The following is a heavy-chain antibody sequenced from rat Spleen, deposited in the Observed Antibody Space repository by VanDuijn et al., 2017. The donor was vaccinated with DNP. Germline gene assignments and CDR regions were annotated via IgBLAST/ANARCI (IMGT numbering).Heavy chain of an antibody. J-gene: IGHJ2*01. Sequence: EVQLQESGPGLVKPSQSLSLTCSVTGYSITGNYWGWIRKFPGNKMEYIGHISYSGSTSYNPSLKSQISITRDTSQNQFFLQLNSVTIEDTATYYCARLLARGRGYFDYWGQGVMVTVSS. D-gene: IGHD4-3*01. CDR3: ARLLARGRGYFDY. CDR2: ISYSGST. CDR1: GYSITGNY. V-gene: IGHV3-1*01.